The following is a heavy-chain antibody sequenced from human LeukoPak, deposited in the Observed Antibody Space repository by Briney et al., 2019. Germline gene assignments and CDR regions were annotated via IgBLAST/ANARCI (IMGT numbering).Heavy chain of an antibody. CDR2: IIPILGIA. D-gene: IGHD3-3*01. V-gene: IGHV1-69*04. Sequence: GASVKVSCKASGGTFSSYAISWVRQAPGQGLEWMGRIIPILGIANYAQKFQGRVTMTRDTSTSTVYMELSSLRSEDTAVYYCARDQEAQKADPLTIFGVVTTIAREYYYYGMDVWGQGTTVTVSS. CDR1: GGTFSSYA. CDR3: ARDQEAQKADPLTIFGVVTTIAREYYYYGMDV. J-gene: IGHJ6*02.